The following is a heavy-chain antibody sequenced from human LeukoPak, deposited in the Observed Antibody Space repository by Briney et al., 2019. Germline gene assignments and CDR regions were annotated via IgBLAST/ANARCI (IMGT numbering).Heavy chain of an antibody. CDR3: AREEGYYYDSSGYYYFDY. CDR2: ISAYNGNT. J-gene: IGHJ4*02. D-gene: IGHD3-22*01. Sequence: ASVKVSCKASGYTFTSYGISWVRQAPGQGLEWMGWISAYNGNTNYAQKLQGRVTMTTDTSTSTAYMELRSLRSDDTAVYYCAREEGYYYDSSGYYYFDYWGQGTLVTVSS. V-gene: IGHV1-18*01. CDR1: GYTFTSYG.